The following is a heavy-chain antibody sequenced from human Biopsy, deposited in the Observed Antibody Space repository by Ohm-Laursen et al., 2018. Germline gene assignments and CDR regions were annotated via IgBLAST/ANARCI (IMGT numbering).Heavy chain of an antibody. J-gene: IGHJ4*02. CDR1: GYTFTTYY. V-gene: IGHV1-46*01. CDR3: VLASFDY. CDR2: INPGGNST. Sequence: ASVTVSCKASGYTFTTYYIHWVRQAPGQGLEWMGIINPGGNSTAYTQNFQGRVTMTWDTSTTTVYMELSSLRSEEPAVYYCVLASFDYWGQGTLVTVPS.